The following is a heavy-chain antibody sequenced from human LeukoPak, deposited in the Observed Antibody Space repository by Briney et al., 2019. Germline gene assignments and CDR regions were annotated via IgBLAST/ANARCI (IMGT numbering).Heavy chain of an antibody. CDR2: IYYSGST. J-gene: IGHJ3*02. Sequence: SETLSLTCTVSGGSISSYYWGWIRQPPGKGLEWIGSIYYSGSTYYNPSLKSRVTISVDTSKNQFSLKLSSVTAADTAVYYCARDIETELLWFGELFDAFDIWGQGTMVTVSS. CDR1: GGSISSYY. V-gene: IGHV4-39*07. D-gene: IGHD3-10*01. CDR3: ARDIETELLWFGELFDAFDI.